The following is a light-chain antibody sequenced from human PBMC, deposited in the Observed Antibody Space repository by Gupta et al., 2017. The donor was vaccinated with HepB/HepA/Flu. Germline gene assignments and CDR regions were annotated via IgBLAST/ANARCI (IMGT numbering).Light chain of an antibody. CDR2: DVS. J-gene: IGLJ3*02. Sequence: QSALTQPRSVSGSPGQSVTISCTGSSSDVGGYNYVSWYQQHPGKAPKLMIYDVSKRPSGVPDHFSGSKSGNTASLTISGLQAEDEADYYCCSYAGSYTGVFGGGTKLTVL. CDR3: CSYAGSYTGV. CDR1: SSDVGGYNY. V-gene: IGLV2-11*01.